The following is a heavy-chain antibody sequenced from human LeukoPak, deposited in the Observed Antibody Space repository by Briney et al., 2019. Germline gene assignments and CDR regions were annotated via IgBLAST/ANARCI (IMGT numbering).Heavy chain of an antibody. CDR3: ARVYTENYYYYYMDV. D-gene: IGHD2-2*02. CDR1: GFTVSSND. CDR2: IYSGGST. J-gene: IGHJ6*03. V-gene: IGHV3-66*01. Sequence: GGSLRLSCAASGFTVSSNDMSWVRQAPGKGLDWVSVIYSGGSTYYADSVKGRFTISRDNSKNTLYLQMNSLRAEDTAVYYCARVYTENYYYYYMDVWGKGTTVTISS.